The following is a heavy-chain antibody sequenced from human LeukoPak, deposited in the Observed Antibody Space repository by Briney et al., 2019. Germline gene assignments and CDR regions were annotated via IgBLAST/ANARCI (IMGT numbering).Heavy chain of an antibody. J-gene: IGHJ4*02. CDR2: IYWDDDR. V-gene: IGHV2-5*02. CDR3: AHRKNYYDSSVFDN. CDR1: GLSLNTRGVG. Sequence: ESGPTLVNPTQTLTLTCTFSGLSLNTRGVGVGWIRQPPGRALEWLALIYWDDDRRYSPSLKSRLTITKDTSKNQVVLTMTNMDPVDTATYFCAHRKNYYDSSVFDNWGQGTLVTVSS. D-gene: IGHD3-22*01.